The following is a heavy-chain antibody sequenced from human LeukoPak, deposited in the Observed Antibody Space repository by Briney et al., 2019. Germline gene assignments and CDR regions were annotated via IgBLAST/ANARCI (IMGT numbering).Heavy chain of an antibody. Sequence: ASVKVSCKASGYTFTSYGISWVRQAPGQGLEWMGWISAYNGNTNYAQKLQGRVTMTTDTSTSTAYMELRSLRSDDTAVYYCARDYGDYVGSDYYYGMDVWGQGTTVTVSS. CDR2: ISAYNGNT. CDR1: GYTFTSYG. V-gene: IGHV1-18*01. D-gene: IGHD4-17*01. J-gene: IGHJ6*02. CDR3: ARDYGDYVGSDYYYGMDV.